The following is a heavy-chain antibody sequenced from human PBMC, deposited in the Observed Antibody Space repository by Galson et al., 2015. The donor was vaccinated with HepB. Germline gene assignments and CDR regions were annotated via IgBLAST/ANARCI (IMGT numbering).Heavy chain of an antibody. CDR2: IIPIFGTA. CDR3: ARYYDSSGYYWAGAFDI. J-gene: IGHJ3*02. D-gene: IGHD3-22*01. CDR1: GFTFSSYA. V-gene: IGHV1-69*13. Sequence: SVKVSCKASGFTFSSYAISWVRQAPGQGLEWMGGIIPIFGTANYAQKFQGRVTITADESTSTAYMELSSLRSEDTAVYYCARYYDSSGYYWAGAFDIWGQGTMVTVSS.